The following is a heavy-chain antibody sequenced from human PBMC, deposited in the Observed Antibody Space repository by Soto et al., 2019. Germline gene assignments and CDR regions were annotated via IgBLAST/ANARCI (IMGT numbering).Heavy chain of an antibody. V-gene: IGHV4-34*10. CDR2: IYYSGTT. Sequence: PSETLSLTCAVYGGSFSGYYWTWIRQPPGKGLEWIGYIYYSGTTYYNPSLKSRVTMSVDTSKNQFSLKLTSVTAVDTAVYYCARGGYDYWGQGTLVTVSS. D-gene: IGHD1-26*01. CDR3: ARGGYDY. CDR1: GGSFSGYY. J-gene: IGHJ4*02.